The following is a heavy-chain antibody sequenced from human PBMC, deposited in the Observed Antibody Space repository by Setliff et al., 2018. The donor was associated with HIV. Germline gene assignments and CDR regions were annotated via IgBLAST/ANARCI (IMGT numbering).Heavy chain of an antibody. CDR3: AGDNSGLMWSGGYYYSMDF. J-gene: IGHJ6*02. CDR1: GFTFSSYS. Sequence: GGSLRLSCAASGFTFSSYSMNWVHQAPGKGLEWVSSISSSSSYIYYADSVKGRFTISRDNAKNSLYLQMNSLRVEDTAVYYCAGDNSGLMWSGGYYYSMDFWGQGTTVTVSS. V-gene: IGHV3-21*01. D-gene: IGHD2-21*01. CDR2: ISSSSSYI.